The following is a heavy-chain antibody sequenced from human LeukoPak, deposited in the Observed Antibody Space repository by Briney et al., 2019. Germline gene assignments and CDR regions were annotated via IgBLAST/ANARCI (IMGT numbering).Heavy chain of an antibody. CDR1: GGSISSGGYY. V-gene: IGHV4-30-2*02. CDR3: ARTGYGRDYYGMDV. CDR2: IYHSGST. Sequence: PSQTLSLTCTVSGGSISSGGYYWSWIRQLPGKGLEWIGYIYHSGSTYYNPSLKSRVTISIDTPKNQVSLRVTSVTAADTAVYYCARTGYGRDYYGMDVWGQGTTVTVSS. D-gene: IGHD1-14*01. J-gene: IGHJ6*02.